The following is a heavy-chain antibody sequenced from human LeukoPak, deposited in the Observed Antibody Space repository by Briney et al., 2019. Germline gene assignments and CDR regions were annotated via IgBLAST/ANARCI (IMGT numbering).Heavy chain of an antibody. CDR1: GFTFSSYG. Sequence: GGSLRLSCAASGFTFSSYGMHWVRQAPGKGLEWVAVISYDGSNKYYADSVKGRFTISRDNSKNTLYLQMNSLRAEDTAVYYCASIPPSDFWSGIYGHYYYYYMDVWGKGTTVTVSS. CDR3: ASIPPSDFWSGIYGHYYYYYMDV. CDR2: ISYDGSNK. V-gene: IGHV3-30*03. J-gene: IGHJ6*03. D-gene: IGHD3-3*01.